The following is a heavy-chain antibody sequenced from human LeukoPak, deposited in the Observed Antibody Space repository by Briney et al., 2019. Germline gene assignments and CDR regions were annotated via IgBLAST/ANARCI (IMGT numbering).Heavy chain of an antibody. CDR1: GFTVSSNY. CDR3: ARPRDGYDDAFDI. Sequence: GGSLRPSCAASGFTVSSNYMSWVRQAPGKGLERVSVIYSGGSTYYADSVKGRFTISRDNSKNTLYLQMNSLRAEDTAVYYCARPRDGYDDAFDIWGQGTMVTVSS. V-gene: IGHV3-66*02. CDR2: IYSGGST. J-gene: IGHJ3*02. D-gene: IGHD5-24*01.